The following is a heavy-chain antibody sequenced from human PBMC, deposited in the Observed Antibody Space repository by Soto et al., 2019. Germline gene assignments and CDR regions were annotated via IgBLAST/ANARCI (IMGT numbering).Heavy chain of an antibody. J-gene: IGHJ4*02. CDR1: GFTFSSYA. CDR2: ISGSGGST. Sequence: GGSLRLSCAASGFTFSSYAMSWVRQAPGKGLEWVSAISGSGGSTYYADSVKGRFTISRDNSKNTLYLQMNSLRAEDTAVYYCAYSPYYDFWSGYSHWGQGTLVTVSS. D-gene: IGHD3-3*01. V-gene: IGHV3-23*01. CDR3: AYSPYYDFWSGYSH.